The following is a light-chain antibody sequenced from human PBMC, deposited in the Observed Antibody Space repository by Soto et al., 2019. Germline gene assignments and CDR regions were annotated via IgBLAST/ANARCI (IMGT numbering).Light chain of an antibody. CDR1: QSVSSN. V-gene: IGKV3-15*01. CDR3: QQYNSWPPIT. Sequence: EIVVTQSPATLSVSPWERATLSCRASQSVSSNLAWYQQKPGRAPRLLIYAASTRATGVPARFSGGGSGTEFTLTISSLQSEDFVVYYCQQYNSWPPITFGQGTRLEIK. J-gene: IGKJ5*01. CDR2: AAS.